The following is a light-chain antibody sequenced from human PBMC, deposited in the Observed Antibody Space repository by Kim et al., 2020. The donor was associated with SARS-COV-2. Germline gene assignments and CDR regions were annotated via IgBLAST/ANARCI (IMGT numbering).Light chain of an antibody. CDR2: GTS. J-gene: IGKJ1*01. CDR3: QQSYSTPRT. Sequence: DIQMTQSPSSLSASVGDRVTIACRASQNIDNFLNWYQQKPGRAPKLLIFGTSSLQSGVPSKFSGSGSGTDYTLTTTGLQPEDFATYYCQQSYSTPRTFGQGTKVDIK. CDR1: QNIDNF. V-gene: IGKV1-39*01.